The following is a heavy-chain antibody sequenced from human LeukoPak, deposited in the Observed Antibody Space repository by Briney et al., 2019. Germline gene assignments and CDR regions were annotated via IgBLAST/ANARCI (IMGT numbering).Heavy chain of an antibody. CDR1: GFTFSSYS. Sequence: GGSLRLSCAASGFTFSSYSMNWVRQAPGKGLEWVSSISSSSSFIYYADSVKGRFTISRDNAKNSLYLQMNSLRAEDTALYYCASGGIYYGAAFDFWGQGSLVTVSA. CDR3: ASGGIYYGAAFDF. CDR2: ISSSSSFI. J-gene: IGHJ4*02. D-gene: IGHD1-26*01. V-gene: IGHV3-21*04.